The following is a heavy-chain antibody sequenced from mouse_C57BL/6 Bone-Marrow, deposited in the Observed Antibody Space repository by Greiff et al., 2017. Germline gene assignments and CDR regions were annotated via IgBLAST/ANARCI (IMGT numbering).Heavy chain of an antibody. CDR2: ISSGGSYT. CDR1: GFTFSSYG. Sequence: EVKLVESGGDLVKPGGSLKLSCAASGFTFSSYGMSWVRQTPDKRLEWVATISSGGSYTYYPDSVKGRFTISRDNAKNTLYLQMSSLKSEDTAMYYCARRRYYYGSSPHYYAMDYWGQGTSVTVSS. D-gene: IGHD1-1*01. CDR3: ARRRYYYGSSPHYYAMDY. J-gene: IGHJ4*01. V-gene: IGHV5-6*02.